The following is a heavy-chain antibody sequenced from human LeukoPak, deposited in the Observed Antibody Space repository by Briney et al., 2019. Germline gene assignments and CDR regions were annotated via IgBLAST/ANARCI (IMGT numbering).Heavy chain of an antibody. CDR3: ASTLRGIDAFDI. Sequence: SQTLSLTCAVSGGSISSGGYSWSWIRQPPGKGLEWIGYIYHSGSTYYNPSLKSRVTISVDRSKNQFSLKLSSVTAADTAVYYCASTLRGIDAFDIWGQGTTVTVSS. CDR2: IYHSGST. D-gene: IGHD3-10*01. V-gene: IGHV4-30-2*01. CDR1: GGSISSGGYS. J-gene: IGHJ3*02.